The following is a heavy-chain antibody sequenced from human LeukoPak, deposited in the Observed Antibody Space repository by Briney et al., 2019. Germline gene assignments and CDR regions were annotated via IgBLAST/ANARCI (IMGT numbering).Heavy chain of an antibody. Sequence: PGGPLLLSCAASGFTFSSYWMHCVRQAPGKGLVWVSRINSDGSSTSSADSVKGRFTISRDNAKNTLYLQMNSLRAEDTAVYYCARPDRAGWYDYYYYMDVWGKGTTVTVSS. D-gene: IGHD6-19*01. CDR3: ARPDRAGWYDYYYYMDV. J-gene: IGHJ6*03. V-gene: IGHV3-74*01. CDR1: GFTFSSYW. CDR2: INSDGSST.